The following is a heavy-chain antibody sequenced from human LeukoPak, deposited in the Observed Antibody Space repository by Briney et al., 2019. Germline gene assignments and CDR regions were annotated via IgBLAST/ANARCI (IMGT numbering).Heavy chain of an antibody. CDR2: ISWDGGST. Sequence: PGGSLRLSCAASGFIFSSYSMNWVRQAPGKGLEWVSLISWDGGSTYYADSVKGRFTISRDNSKNSLYLQMNSLSAEDTALYYCAKDDAFDIWGQGTMVTVSS. J-gene: IGHJ3*02. V-gene: IGHV3-43D*03. CDR3: AKDDAFDI. CDR1: GFIFSSYS.